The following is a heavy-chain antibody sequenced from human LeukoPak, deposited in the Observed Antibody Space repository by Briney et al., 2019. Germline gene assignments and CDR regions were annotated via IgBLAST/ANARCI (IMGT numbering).Heavy chain of an antibody. Sequence: ASVKVSCKASGYTFTSTGICWERQAPGQGLEWMGWVSAYNGNTNYAQKFQGRVTMTTDASTSTAYMGLRTLRSDDTAVYYCARDAPQWRNAFDFWGQGTMVTVSS. V-gene: IGHV1-18*01. D-gene: IGHD6-19*01. CDR1: GYTFTSTG. J-gene: IGHJ3*01. CDR3: ARDAPQWRNAFDF. CDR2: VSAYNGNT.